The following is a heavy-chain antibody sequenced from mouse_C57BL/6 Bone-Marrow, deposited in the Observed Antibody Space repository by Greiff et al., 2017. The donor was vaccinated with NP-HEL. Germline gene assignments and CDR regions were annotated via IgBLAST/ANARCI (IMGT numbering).Heavy chain of an antibody. J-gene: IGHJ1*03. V-gene: IGHV3-1*01. CDR3: AREVTTVVPRYFDV. D-gene: IGHD1-1*01. CDR2: ISYSGST. Sequence: EVQLVESGPGMVKPSQSLSLTCTVTGYSITSGYDWHWIRHFPGNKLEWMGYISYSGSTNYNPSLKSRISITHDTSKNHFFLKLNSVTTEDTATYYCAREVTTVVPRYFDVWGTGTTVTVSS. CDR1: GYSITSGYD.